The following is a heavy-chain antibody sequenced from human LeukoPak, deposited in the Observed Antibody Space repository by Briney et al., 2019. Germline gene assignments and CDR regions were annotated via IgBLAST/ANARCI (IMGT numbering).Heavy chain of an antibody. J-gene: IGHJ4*02. D-gene: IGHD5-18*01. Sequence: GGSLRLPCAASGLTYSNFAMRWVRQAPGKGLEWVSVIGGSGTSTYYADSVKGRFTISRDNSQNTLYLLMNSLRSEDTAVYYCARDTAYFDCWGQGTLVTVSS. V-gene: IGHV3-23*01. CDR2: IGGSGTST. CDR3: ARDTAYFDC. CDR1: GLTYSNFA.